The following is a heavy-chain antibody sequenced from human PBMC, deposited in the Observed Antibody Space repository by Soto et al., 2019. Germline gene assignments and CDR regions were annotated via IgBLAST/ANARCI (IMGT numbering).Heavy chain of an antibody. CDR2: INAGNGNT. J-gene: IGHJ6*02. CDR1: GYTFTSYA. CDR3: AIEYVVLMVYAIMSGYYYYGMDV. D-gene: IGHD2-8*01. Sequence: GASVKVSCKASGYTFTSYAMHWVRQAPGQRLEWMGWINAGNGNTKYSQKFQGRVTITRDTSTSTAYMELSSLRSEDTAVYYCAIEYVVLMVYAIMSGYYYYGMDVWGQGTTVTVSS. V-gene: IGHV1-3*01.